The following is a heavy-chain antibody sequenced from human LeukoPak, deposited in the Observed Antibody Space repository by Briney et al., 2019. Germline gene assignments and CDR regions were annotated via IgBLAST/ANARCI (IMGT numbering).Heavy chain of an antibody. D-gene: IGHD1-1*01. CDR2: MPHDGNNE. Sequence: GGPLRLSCAASGFTFSNYGMHWVRQTPGKGLEWVAVMPHDGNNEFYPDSVKGRFTISRDISKNTLYLQMNSLRVEDTAVYYCARDWNLYFDFWGQGTLVTVSS. CDR1: GFTFSNYG. J-gene: IGHJ4*02. CDR3: ARDWNLYFDF. V-gene: IGHV3-33*01.